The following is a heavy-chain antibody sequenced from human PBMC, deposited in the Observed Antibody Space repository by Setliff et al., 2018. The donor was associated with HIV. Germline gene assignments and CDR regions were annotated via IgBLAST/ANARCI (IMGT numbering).Heavy chain of an antibody. Sequence: SETLSLTCTVSGGSISSYYWGWIRQPPGKGLEWIGYIYYSGSTNYNPSLKSRVTISVDTSKNQFSLKLSSVTAADTAVYYCAGDSVAAAVTGGMDVWGQGTTVTVSS. J-gene: IGHJ6*02. CDR2: IYYSGST. CDR3: AGDSVAAAVTGGMDV. V-gene: IGHV4-59*01. D-gene: IGHD6-13*01. CDR1: GGSISSYY.